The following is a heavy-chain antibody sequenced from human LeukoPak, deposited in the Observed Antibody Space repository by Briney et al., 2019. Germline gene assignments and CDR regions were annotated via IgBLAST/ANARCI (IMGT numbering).Heavy chain of an antibody. D-gene: IGHD3-16*02. CDR2: VGHDGTFE. CDR1: GFPFSVYG. CDR3: ARDKGRGRYFDD. Sequence: GGSLRLSCAASGFPFSVYGMHCVRQAPGKGLEWLTVVGHDGTFERYADSVKGRVTISRDNSMNTLYLQMNSLRVDNTAAYYYARDKGRGRYFDDWGQGTLVVVSS. V-gene: IGHV3-33*01. J-gene: IGHJ4*02.